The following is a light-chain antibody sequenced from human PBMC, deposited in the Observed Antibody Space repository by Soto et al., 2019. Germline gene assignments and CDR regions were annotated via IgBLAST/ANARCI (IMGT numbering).Light chain of an antibody. J-gene: IGKJ1*01. V-gene: IGKV3-15*01. CDR1: QSISSN. CDR3: QQYNNWPKT. CDR2: GAS. Sequence: EMVMTQSPATLSVSPGERATLSCRASQSISSNLAWYQHKPGQAPRLLIYGASTRATAVPARFSGSGSGTEFTLTISSLQSEDFAVYYCQQYNNWPKTFGQGTKVDIK.